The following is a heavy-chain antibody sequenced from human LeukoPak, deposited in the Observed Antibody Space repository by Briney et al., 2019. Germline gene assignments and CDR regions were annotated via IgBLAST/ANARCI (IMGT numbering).Heavy chain of an antibody. Sequence: ETLSLTCAVYGGSFSGYYWSWVRQAPGKGLEWVSGINWNGGSTGYADSVKGRFTISRDNAKNSLYLQMNSLRAEDTALYHCARGAPNDYWGQGTLVTVSS. CDR3: ARGAPNDY. CDR2: INWNGGST. V-gene: IGHV3-20*01. CDR1: GGSFSGYY. J-gene: IGHJ4*02.